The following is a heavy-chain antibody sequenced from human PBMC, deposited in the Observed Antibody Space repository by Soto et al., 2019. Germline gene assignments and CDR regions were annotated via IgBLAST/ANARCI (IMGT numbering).Heavy chain of an antibody. V-gene: IGHV4-39*01. D-gene: IGHD5-18*01. CDR2: IYYSGST. J-gene: IGHJ4*02. Sequence: NPSETLSLTCTVSGGSISSSSYYWGWILHPPGKGLEWIGSIYYSGSTYYNPSLKSRVTISVDTSKNQFSLKLSSVTAADTAVYYCAARGYSYGRAFDYWGQGTLVTVSS. CDR3: AARGYSYGRAFDY. CDR1: GGSISSSSYY.